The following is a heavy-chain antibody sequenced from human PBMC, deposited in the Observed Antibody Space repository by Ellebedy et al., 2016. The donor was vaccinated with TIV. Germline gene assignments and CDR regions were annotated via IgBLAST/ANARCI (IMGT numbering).Heavy chain of an antibody. J-gene: IGHJ3*02. V-gene: IGHV3-7*01. CDR2: VNQDGSDK. D-gene: IGHD4-17*01. Sequence: GGSLRLSCAASGFAFSSYWMSWVRQAPGKGLEWVANVNQDGSDKYYVDSVKGRFTISRDNAKNSLYLQMNSLRVEDTAVYYCARDGSYGDYRSPTHAFEIWGQGTMVTVSS. CDR1: GFAFSSYW. CDR3: ARDGSYGDYRSPTHAFEI.